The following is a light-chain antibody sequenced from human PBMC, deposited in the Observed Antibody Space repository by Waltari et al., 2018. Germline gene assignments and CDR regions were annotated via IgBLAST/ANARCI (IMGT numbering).Light chain of an antibody. V-gene: IGLV3-21*04. J-gene: IGLJ2*01. CDR3: QVWDRGGF. CDR2: YDN. CDR1: DIGGKS. Sequence: SYVLTQTPSLSVAPGETVRISCGGIDIGGKSVHWYQQKAGQAPELVISYDNDRPSGIPERFSGSNSVNTAILTISRVEVGDEADYYCQVWDRGGFFGGGTKVTVL.